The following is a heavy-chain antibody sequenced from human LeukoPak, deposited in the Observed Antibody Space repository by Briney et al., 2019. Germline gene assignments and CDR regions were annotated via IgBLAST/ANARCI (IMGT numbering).Heavy chain of an antibody. CDR2: INPNSAGT. CDR1: GYTFTGYY. V-gene: IGHV1-2*06. CDR3: ARDQGSLTRSWYTGY. Sequence: ASVKVSCKASGYTFTGYYIHWVRQAPGQGLEWLGRINPNSAGTNFAQKFQGRVTMTRDTSITTAYMDLSSLTPDDTAVYFCARDQGSLTRSWYTGYWGQGTQVTVSS. D-gene: IGHD6-13*01. J-gene: IGHJ4*02.